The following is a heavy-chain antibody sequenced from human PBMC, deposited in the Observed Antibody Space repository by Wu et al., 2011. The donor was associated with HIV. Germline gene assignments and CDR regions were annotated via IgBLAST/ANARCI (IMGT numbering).Heavy chain of an antibody. Sequence: EVQLVQSGAEVKKPGATVKISCKVSGYTFSDYYIHWVQQAPGKGLEWMGFVDPEDGETIYAGKFQGRLTMTKNTSISTAYLELSSLMSDDTATYYCARGLVESSPSYYYYYMDVVGKGTTVTVSS. J-gene: IGHJ6*03. CDR1: GYTFSDYY. CDR3: ARGLVESSPSYYYYYMDV. CDR2: VDPEDGET. D-gene: IGHD6-19*01. V-gene: IGHV1-69-2*01.